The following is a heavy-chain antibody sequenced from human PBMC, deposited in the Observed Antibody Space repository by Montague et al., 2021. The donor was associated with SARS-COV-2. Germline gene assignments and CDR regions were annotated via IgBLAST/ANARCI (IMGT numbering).Heavy chain of an antibody. CDR2: IYYSAST. J-gene: IGHJ3*02. CDR3: ARHSGQDTIVGAVIIFDAFDI. Sequence: SETLSLTCTVSGGSISSNYYYWGWIRQPPGKGLEWFGCIYYSASTYYTPSLKSRVTISADKSKNQFSLRLSSVTAADTAVYYCARHSGQDTIVGAVIIFDAFDIWGQGTMVTVSS. V-gene: IGHV4-39*01. CDR1: GGSISSNYYY. D-gene: IGHD3-3*01.